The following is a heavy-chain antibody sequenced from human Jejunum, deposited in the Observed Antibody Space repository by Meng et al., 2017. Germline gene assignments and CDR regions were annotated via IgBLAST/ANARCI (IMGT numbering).Heavy chain of an antibody. CDR3: SRSYGSGEILGH. CDR2: ISTDGSRT. CDR1: GFTFSRYW. D-gene: IGHD3-10*01. V-gene: IGHV3-74*01. J-gene: IGHJ4*02. Sequence: GGSLRLSCAASGFTFSRYWMHWVRQGPGKGLVWISRISTDGSRTTYAESVKGRVTISRDNAKNTLFLQMNSLRAEDTGIYYCSRSYGSGEILGHWGQGTLVTVSS.